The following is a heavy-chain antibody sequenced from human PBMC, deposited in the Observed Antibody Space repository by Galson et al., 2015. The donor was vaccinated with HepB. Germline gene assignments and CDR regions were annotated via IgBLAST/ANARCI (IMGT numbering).Heavy chain of an antibody. D-gene: IGHD6-13*01. CDR2: ISSSSSYI. V-gene: IGHV3-21*01. CDR3: ARDSIGPGGSSADY. J-gene: IGHJ4*02. CDR1: GFTSSSYS. Sequence: SLRLSCAASGFTSSSYSMNWVRQAPGKGLEWVSSISSSSSYIYYADSVKGRFTISRDNAKNSLYLQMNSLRAEDTAVYYCARDSIGPGGSSADYWGQGTLVTVSS.